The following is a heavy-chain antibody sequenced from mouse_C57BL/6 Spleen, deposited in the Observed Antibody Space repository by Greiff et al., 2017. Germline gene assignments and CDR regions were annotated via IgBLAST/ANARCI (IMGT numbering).Heavy chain of an antibody. CDR2: INPNNGGT. Sequence: EVQLQQSGPELVKPGASVKISCKASGYTFTDYYMNWVKQSHGKSLEWIGDINPNNGGTSYNQKFKGKATLTVDKSSSTAYMELRSLTSEDSAVYYCARWFERWVYWGQGTTLTVSS. D-gene: IGHD1-1*02. CDR3: ARWFERWVY. V-gene: IGHV1-26*01. CDR1: GYTFTDYY. J-gene: IGHJ2*01.